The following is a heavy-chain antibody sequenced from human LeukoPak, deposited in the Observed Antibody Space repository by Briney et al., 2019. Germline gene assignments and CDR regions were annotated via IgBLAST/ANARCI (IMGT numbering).Heavy chain of an antibody. CDR3: AKVSSSWYQPDGADAFDI. Sequence: PGGSLRLSCAASGFTFSSYGMSWVRQAPGKGLEWVSAISGSGGSTYYADSVKGRFTISRDNSKNTLYLQMNSLRAEDTAVYYCAKVSSSWYQPDGADAFDIWGQGTTVTVSS. V-gene: IGHV3-23*01. CDR2: ISGSGGST. D-gene: IGHD6-13*01. CDR1: GFTFSSYG. J-gene: IGHJ3*02.